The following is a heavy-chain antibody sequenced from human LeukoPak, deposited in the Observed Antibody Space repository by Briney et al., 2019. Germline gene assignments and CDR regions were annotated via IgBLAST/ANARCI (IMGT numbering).Heavy chain of an antibody. CDR3: ARDGYSSATYYYYYGMDV. V-gene: IGHV1-18*01. CDR1: GYTFTSYG. Sequence: ASVKVSCKASGYTFTSYGISWVRQAPGQGLEGMGWISAYNGNTNYAQKLQGRVTMTTDTSTSTAYMELRSLRSDDTAVYYCARDGYSSATYYYYYGMDVWGQGTTVTVSS. D-gene: IGHD6-25*01. CDR2: ISAYNGNT. J-gene: IGHJ6*02.